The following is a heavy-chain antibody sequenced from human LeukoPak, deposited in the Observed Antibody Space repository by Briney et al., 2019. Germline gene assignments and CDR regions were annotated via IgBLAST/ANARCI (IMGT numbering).Heavy chain of an antibody. CDR2: ISSSSDYI. J-gene: IGHJ5*02. Sequence: GGSLRLSCAASGFTFSTYSMNWVRQAPGKGLEWVSSISSSSDYIHYADSLQGRFTISRDNSKNTLYLQMNSLRAEDTAVYYCAKSYGSGSYYLNWFDPWGQGTLVTVSS. V-gene: IGHV3-21*01. D-gene: IGHD3-10*01. CDR3: AKSYGSGSYYLNWFDP. CDR1: GFTFSTYS.